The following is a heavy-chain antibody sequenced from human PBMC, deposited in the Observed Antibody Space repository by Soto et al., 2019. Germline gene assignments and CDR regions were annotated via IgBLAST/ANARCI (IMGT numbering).Heavy chain of an antibody. V-gene: IGHV1-69*13. J-gene: IGHJ4*02. CDR1: GGTFSNHA. D-gene: IGHD3-22*01. Sequence: ASVKVSCKACGGTFSNHAVSGVRQAPGQGPEWMGGIIPLSGTTNYAQKFQGRVTITADESMTTAYMELSSLRYEDTAVYYCARGPDRSGFYLFDYWGQGTLVTVSS. CDR2: IIPLSGTT. CDR3: ARGPDRSGFYLFDY.